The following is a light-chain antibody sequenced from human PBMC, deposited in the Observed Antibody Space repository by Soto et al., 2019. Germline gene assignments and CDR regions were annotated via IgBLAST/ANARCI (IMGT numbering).Light chain of an antibody. CDR2: DVN. Sequence: QSALTQPASVSGSPGPSITISCTGTSSDVGGYNYVSWYQQHPGKAPKLMIYDVNNRPSGVSNRFSGSKSGNTASLTISGLQAEDEADYYCSSYTSSSTLVVFGGGTKLTVL. CDR3: SSYTSSSTLVV. CDR1: SSDVGGYNY. J-gene: IGLJ2*01. V-gene: IGLV2-14*01.